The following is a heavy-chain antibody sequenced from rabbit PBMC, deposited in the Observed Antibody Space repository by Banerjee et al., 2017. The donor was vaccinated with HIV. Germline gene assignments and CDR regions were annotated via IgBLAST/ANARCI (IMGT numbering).Heavy chain of an antibody. CDR2: INAVTGKA. Sequence: QEQLVESGGGLVQPEGSLTLTCKASGFSFSNKAVMCWVRQAPGKGLEWIACINAVTGKAVYASWAKGRFTISKTSSTTVTLQMTSLTAADTATYFCARNYVNAFDPWGQGTLVTVS. CDR1: GFSFSNKAV. V-gene: IGHV1S45*01. D-gene: IGHD1-1*01. CDR3: ARNYVNAFDP. J-gene: IGHJ2*01.